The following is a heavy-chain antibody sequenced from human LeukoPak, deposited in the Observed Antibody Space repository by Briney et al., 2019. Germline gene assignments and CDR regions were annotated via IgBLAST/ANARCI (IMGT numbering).Heavy chain of an antibody. CDR2: IYYSGST. J-gene: IGHJ1*01. CDR1: GGSISSSSYY. D-gene: IGHD4-23*01. V-gene: IGHV4-39*07. Sequence: PSETLSLSCTVSGGSISSSSYYWGWIRQPPGKGLEWIGSIYYSGSTYYNSSLESRVAISVDTSRTQFSLKLNSVTAADTAVYYCASYGGSPLEYFQHWGQGTLVTVSS. CDR3: ASYGGSPLEYFQH.